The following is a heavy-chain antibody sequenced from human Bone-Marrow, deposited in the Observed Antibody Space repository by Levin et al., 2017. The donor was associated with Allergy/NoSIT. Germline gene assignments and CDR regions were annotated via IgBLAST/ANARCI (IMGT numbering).Heavy chain of an antibody. CDR1: GFTFSSYW. Sequence: GESLKISCAASGFTFSSYWMSWVRQAPGKGLEWVANIKQDGSEKYYVDSVKGRFTISRDNAKNSLYLQMNSLRAEDTAVYYCARDWEVGGSWFDPWGQGTLVTVSS. J-gene: IGHJ5*02. D-gene: IGHD1-26*01. CDR3: ARDWEVGGSWFDP. V-gene: IGHV3-7*01. CDR2: IKQDGSEK.